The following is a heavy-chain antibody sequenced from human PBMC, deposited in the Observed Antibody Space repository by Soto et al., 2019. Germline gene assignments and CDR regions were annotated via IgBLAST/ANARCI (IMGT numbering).Heavy chain of an antibody. V-gene: IGHV3-30-3*02. D-gene: IGHD3-10*01. CDR1: GFTFSSYA. CDR3: ANDQRVGIIRDYYYYGMDV. Sequence: GGSLRLSCAASGFTFSSYAMHWVRQAPGKGLEWVAVISYDGSNKYYADSVKGRFTISRDNSKNTLYLQMNSLRAEDTAVYYCANDQRVGIIRDYYYYGMDVWGQGATVTVSS. J-gene: IGHJ6*02. CDR2: ISYDGSNK.